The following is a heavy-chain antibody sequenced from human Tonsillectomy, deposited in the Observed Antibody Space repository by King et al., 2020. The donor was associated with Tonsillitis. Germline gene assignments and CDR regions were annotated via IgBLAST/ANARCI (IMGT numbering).Heavy chain of an antibody. J-gene: IGHJ4*02. Sequence: VQLVESGGGVVQPGRSLRLSCAASGFTFSSYGMHWVRQAPGKGLEWVAGISYDGSNKYYADSVKGRFTISRDNSKNTLYLQMNSLRAEDTAVYYCAKDGDYLSFDYWGQGTLVTVSS. CDR1: GFTFSSYG. CDR3: AKDGDYLSFDY. V-gene: IGHV3-30*18. CDR2: ISYDGSNK. D-gene: IGHD4-17*01.